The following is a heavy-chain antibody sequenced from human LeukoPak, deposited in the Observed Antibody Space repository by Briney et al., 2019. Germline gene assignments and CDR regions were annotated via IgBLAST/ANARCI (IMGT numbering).Heavy chain of an antibody. Sequence: ASVKVSCKASGYTFTAYYMHWVRQAPGQGLEYMGWVNSNSGGTNYAQKFQGRVTMTRDTSISTAYMELSRLRSDDTAVYYCARDVDFWSGYYLDYWGQGTLVTVSS. J-gene: IGHJ4*02. CDR1: GYTFTAYY. CDR2: VNSNSGGT. D-gene: IGHD3-3*01. V-gene: IGHV1-2*02. CDR3: ARDVDFWSGYYLDY.